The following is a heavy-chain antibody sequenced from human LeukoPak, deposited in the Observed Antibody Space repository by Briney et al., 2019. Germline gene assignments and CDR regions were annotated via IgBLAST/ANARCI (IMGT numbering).Heavy chain of an antibody. V-gene: IGHV1-58*01. J-gene: IGHJ5*02. CDR2: IVVGSGDT. Sequence: AASVKVSCKASGFTFSTSSVQWMRQARGQSPEWIGWIVVGSGDTNYAQKFQERVSITREMSTNTAYMELSSLRYEDTAVYYCAADRAPTDPYKWVDPWGQGTQVIVSS. D-gene: IGHD1-1*01. CDR3: AADRAPTDPYKWVDP. CDR1: GFTFSTSS.